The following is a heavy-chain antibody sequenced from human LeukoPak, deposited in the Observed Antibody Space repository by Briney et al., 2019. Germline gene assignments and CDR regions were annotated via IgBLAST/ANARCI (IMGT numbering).Heavy chain of an antibody. CDR1: GGSISSYY. Sequence: SETLSLTCTVSGGSISSYYWSWIRRPPGKGLEWIGYIYYGGSTNYNPSLKSRVTISVDTSKNQFSLKLTSVTAADTAVYYCARDAYVSYYYYGMDVWGKGTTVTVSS. V-gene: IGHV4-59*01. CDR3: ARDAYVSYYYYGMDV. J-gene: IGHJ6*04. D-gene: IGHD3-16*01. CDR2: IYYGGST.